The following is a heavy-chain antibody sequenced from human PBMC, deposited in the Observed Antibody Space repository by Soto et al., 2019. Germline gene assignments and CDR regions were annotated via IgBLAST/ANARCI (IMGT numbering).Heavy chain of an antibody. V-gene: IGHV3-30-3*01. Sequence: PGGSLRLSCAASGFTFSNYIMHWVRQAPGKGLEWVAIILHDGNNKYYADSVKGRFTISRDNSKNTLYLQMNSLRAEDTAVYYCAKDWEDIVVVPAAIHYYYGMDVWGQGTTVTVSS. CDR3: AKDWEDIVVVPAAIHYYYGMDV. J-gene: IGHJ6*02. CDR1: GFTFSNYI. CDR2: ILHDGNNK. D-gene: IGHD2-2*02.